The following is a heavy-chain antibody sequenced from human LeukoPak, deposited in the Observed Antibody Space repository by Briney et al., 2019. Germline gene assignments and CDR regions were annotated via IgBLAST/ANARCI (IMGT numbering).Heavy chain of an antibody. CDR2: IYTSGST. CDR3: ARGPQLITMVRGVSIDY. CDR1: GDSISNYY. D-gene: IGHD3-10*01. J-gene: IGHJ4*02. V-gene: IGHV4-4*07. Sequence: SETLSLTCTVSGDSISNYYWSWIRQPAGKGLEWIGRIYTSGSTNYNPSLKSRVTMSVDTSKNQFSLKLSSVTAADTAVYYCARGPQLITMVRGVSIDYWGQGTLVTVSS.